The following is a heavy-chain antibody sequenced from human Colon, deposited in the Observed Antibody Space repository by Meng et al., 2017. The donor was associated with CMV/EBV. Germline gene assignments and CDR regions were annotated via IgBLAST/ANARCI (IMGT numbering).Heavy chain of an antibody. CDR1: GGSISSYY. D-gene: IGHD6-19*01. CDR2: MHYSGST. CDR3: AHGAVAGTAY. J-gene: IGHJ4*02. V-gene: IGHV4-59*01. Sequence: SETLSLTCTVSGGSISSYYWSWIRQPPGKGLEWVGYMHYSGSTTYNPSLESRATISLGTSKTQFSLKLSSVTAADTAVYYCAHGAVAGTAYWGQGTLVTVSS.